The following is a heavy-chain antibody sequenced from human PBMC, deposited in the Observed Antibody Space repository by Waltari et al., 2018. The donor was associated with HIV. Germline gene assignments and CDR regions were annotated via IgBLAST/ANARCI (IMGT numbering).Heavy chain of an antibody. V-gene: IGHV4-34*01. CDR1: GGSFSGYY. CDR2: INHSGRT. J-gene: IGHJ6*02. CDR3: ARGTGSGSPPYYYGMDV. Sequence: QVQLQQWGAGLLKPSETLSLTCAVYGGSFSGYYWSWIRQPPGKGLEWIGEINHSGRTNYNPSLKSRVTISGETSKNQFSLKLSSVTAADTTVYYCARGTGSGSPPYYYGMDVWGQGTTVTVSS. D-gene: IGHD6-19*01.